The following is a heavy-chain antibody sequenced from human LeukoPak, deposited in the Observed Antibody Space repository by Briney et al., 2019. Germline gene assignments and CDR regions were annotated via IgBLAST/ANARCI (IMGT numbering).Heavy chain of an antibody. CDR1: GIPFSDYY. Sequence: GGGLRLSCVVSGIPFSDYYMDWIRQTPGKGLEWISYIRARSSYTDYAESVKGRFTISRDNAQNALFLQMNRRRGEDTAVYYCAAGTAADYWGQGTLVTVSS. CDR2: IRARSSYT. D-gene: IGHD6-13*01. J-gene: IGHJ4*02. CDR3: AAGTAADY. V-gene: IGHV3-11*03.